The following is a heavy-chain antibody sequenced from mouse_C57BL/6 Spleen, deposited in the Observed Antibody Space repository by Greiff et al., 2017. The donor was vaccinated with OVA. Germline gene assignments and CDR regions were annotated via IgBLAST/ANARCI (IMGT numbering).Heavy chain of an antibody. CDR2: IRPSSGST. CDR3: AREAHLGGFAY. V-gene: IGHV1-64*01. D-gene: IGHD4-1*01. CDR1: GYTFTSYW. Sequence: VQLQQPGAELVKPGASVKLSCTASGYTFTSYWMPWVRQSPGQGLEWIGMIRPSSGSTYYTDKFKGSSTLTVDKSSNTDYMQLSSRTSEDSAVYYCAREAHLGGFAYWGQGTLVTVSA. J-gene: IGHJ3*01.